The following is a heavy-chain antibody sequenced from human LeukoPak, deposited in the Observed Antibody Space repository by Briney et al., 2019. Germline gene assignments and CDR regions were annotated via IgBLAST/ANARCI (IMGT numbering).Heavy chain of an antibody. CDR3: ARDRDYWKYFYMDV. D-gene: IGHD4-17*01. CDR1: GGSLSGSF. CDR2: INDSGST. Sequence: SETLSLTCGVYGGSLSGSFWSWIRQAPGEGLEWIGEINDSGSTNYNPSLRSRVTISIDTSKSQISLNLSSATAADTAVYFCARDRDYWKYFYMDVWGKGTTVTVSS. J-gene: IGHJ6*03. V-gene: IGHV4-34*01.